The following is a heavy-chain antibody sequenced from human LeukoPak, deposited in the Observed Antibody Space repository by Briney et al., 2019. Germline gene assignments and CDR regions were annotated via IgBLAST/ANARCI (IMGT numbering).Heavy chain of an antibody. J-gene: IGHJ5*02. CDR3: ARARYCSGTSCYSGHGP. CDR2: ISSSSSTI. V-gene: IGHV3-48*04. CDR1: GFTFSSYS. Sequence: QPGGSLRLSCAASGFTFSSYSMNWVRQAPGKGLEWVSYISSSSSTIYYADSVKGRFTISRDNAKNSLYLQMNSLRAEDTAVYYCARARYCSGTSCYSGHGPWGQGTLVTVSS. D-gene: IGHD2-2*01.